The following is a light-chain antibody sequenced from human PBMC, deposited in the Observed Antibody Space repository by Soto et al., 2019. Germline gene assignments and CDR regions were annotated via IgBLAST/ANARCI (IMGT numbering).Light chain of an antibody. CDR1: QSVSDNY. V-gene: IGKV3-20*01. CDR2: GAS. Sequence: EIVLTHSPGTLSLSPGERATLSCRASQSVSDNYLAWYQQKPGQAPRLVIYGASSRATGIPDRFSASGSGTDFTLTISRLEPEDFAVYYCQQYTSSPLTFGQGTKVDIK. CDR3: QQYTSSPLT. J-gene: IGKJ1*01.